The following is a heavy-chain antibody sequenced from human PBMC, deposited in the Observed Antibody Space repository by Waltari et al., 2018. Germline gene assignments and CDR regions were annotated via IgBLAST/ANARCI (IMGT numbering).Heavy chain of an antibody. CDR3: ARDAFGDY. D-gene: IGHD3-10*01. V-gene: IGHV3-48*04. Sequence: EVQLVESGGGLVQPGGSLRLSCAASGFTFNDYSMNWIRQAPGKGLDWVSYITSNSSTVYYADSVKGRFTISRDNAKNSLFLQMNSLRAEDTAVYYCARDAFGDYWGQGTLVTVSS. CDR1: GFTFNDYS. CDR2: ITSNSSTV. J-gene: IGHJ4*02.